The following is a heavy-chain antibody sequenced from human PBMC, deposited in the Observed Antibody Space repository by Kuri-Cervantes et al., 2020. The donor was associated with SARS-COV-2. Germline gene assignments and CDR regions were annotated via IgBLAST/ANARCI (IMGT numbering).Heavy chain of an antibody. CDR1: GGSISSSY. CDR2: ICYSGSV. D-gene: IGHD4-17*01. Sequence: SETLSLTCTVSGGSISSSYWSWIRQPPGKGLEWIGYICYSGSVSYNPSLMSRVTISVDTSKNQFSLRLTSVTAADTAVYYCTTVTPTSVFDFWGQGTLVTVSS. CDR3: TTVTPTSVFDF. J-gene: IGHJ4*02. V-gene: IGHV4-59*01.